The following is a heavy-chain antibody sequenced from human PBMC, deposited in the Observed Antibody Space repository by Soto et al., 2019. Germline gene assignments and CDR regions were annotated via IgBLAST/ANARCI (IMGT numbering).Heavy chain of an antibody. CDR3: ARGEDVGAIFFDC. D-gene: IGHD1-26*01. V-gene: IGHV1-18*01. CDR2: ISGYSGNT. Sequence: QVQLVQSGAEVKKPGASVKVSCKASGYTFTNYGISWVRQAPGQGLEWMGWISGYSGNTDYAQKVQGRVTKNSDTSTSTDYMELRSLRSDDTAVYYCARGEDVGAIFFDCWGQGTLVTVSS. CDR1: GYTFTNYG. J-gene: IGHJ4*02.